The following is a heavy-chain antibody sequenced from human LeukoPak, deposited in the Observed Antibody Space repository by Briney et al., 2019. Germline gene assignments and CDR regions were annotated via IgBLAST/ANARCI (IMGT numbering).Heavy chain of an antibody. CDR2: IYHSGST. D-gene: IGHD1-26*01. J-gene: IGHJ4*02. V-gene: IGHV4-38-2*02. CDR3: ARDRGPGATPTY. Sequence: SETLSLTCTVSGDSISSGIHYWSWIRQPPGKGLEWIGSIYHSGSTYYNPSLKSRVTISVDTSKNQFSLKLSSVTAADTAVYYCARDRGPGATPTYWGQGTLVTVSS. CDR1: GDSISSGIHY.